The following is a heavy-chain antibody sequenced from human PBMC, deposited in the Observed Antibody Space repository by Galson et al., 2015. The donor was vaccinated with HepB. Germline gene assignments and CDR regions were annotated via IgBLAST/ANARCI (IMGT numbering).Heavy chain of an antibody. CDR3: ARRQIYGSGLYSMDV. CDR2: IYPSASET. J-gene: IGHJ6*02. V-gene: IGHV5-51*01. D-gene: IGHD2-15*01. CDR1: GYKFSMYW. Sequence: QSGAEVKKPGESLKISCEASGYKFSMYWIGWVRQMPGRGLEWMGTIYPSASETRYSPSFQGQVTISADKSINTAYLQWSSLKASDTAIYYCARRQIYGSGLYSMDVWGQGTTVPVSS.